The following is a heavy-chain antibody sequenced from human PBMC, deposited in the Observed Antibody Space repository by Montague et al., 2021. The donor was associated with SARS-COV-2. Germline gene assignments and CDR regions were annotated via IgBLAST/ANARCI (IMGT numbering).Heavy chain of an antibody. CDR2: IYFNGXT. CDR3: AREVVGVKTNWLDT. D-gene: IGHD3-16*01. CDR1: GVSVSSNNYY. J-gene: IGHJ5*02. V-gene: IGHV4-61*03. Sequence: SETLSLTCSVSGVSVSSNNYYWTWIRRPPGKGLEWIGYIYFNGXTXLXXXXEGRVTTSIDASKNHFSLRLTSVTPADTAVYCCAREVVGVKTNWLDTWGQGTLVTVSS.